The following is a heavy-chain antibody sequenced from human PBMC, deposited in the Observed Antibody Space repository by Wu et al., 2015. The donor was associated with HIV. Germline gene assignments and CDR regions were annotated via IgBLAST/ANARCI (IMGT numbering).Heavy chain of an antibody. CDR1: GYAFSRHG. D-gene: IGHD3-10*01. Sequence: QLEQPGVEVQKPGAALKVSCKASGYAFSRHGISWVRQAPGQGLEWVGWISAGNGDTTYAQKFQGRVTLTRDVSATTVFLEFGSLHSDDRAVYYCVKARGSGAHHFFYLDVWGEGTSVSVSS. V-gene: IGHV1-18*01. CDR3: VKARGSGAHHFFYLDV. J-gene: IGHJ6*03. CDR2: ISAGNGDT.